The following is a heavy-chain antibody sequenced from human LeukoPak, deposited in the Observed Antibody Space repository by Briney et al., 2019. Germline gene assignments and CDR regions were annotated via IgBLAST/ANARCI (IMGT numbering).Heavy chain of an antibody. Sequence: GGSLRLSCAASGFPFSAYSMNWLRQAPGKGLEWVSSISGSSTYMYYADSVKGRFTISRDNAKNSLYLQMNSLRDEDTAVYYCAKAYYDSSGYSYYFDYWGRGTLVTVSS. CDR3: AKAYYDSSGYSYYFDY. D-gene: IGHD3-22*01. CDR2: ISGSSTYM. J-gene: IGHJ4*02. V-gene: IGHV3-21*01. CDR1: GFPFSAYS.